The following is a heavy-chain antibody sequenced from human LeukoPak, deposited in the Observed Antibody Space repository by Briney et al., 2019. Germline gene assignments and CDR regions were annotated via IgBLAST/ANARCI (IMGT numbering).Heavy chain of an antibody. V-gene: IGHV4-34*01. CDR2: IYYSGST. CDR3: ARRGGYCSSTSCYRRVHWFDP. J-gene: IGHJ5*02. CDR1: GGSFSGYY. Sequence: SETLSLTCAVYGGSFSGYYWSWIRQPPGKGLEWIGSIYYSGSTYYNPSLKSRVTISVDTSKNQFPLKLSSVTAADTAVYYCARRGGYCSSTSCYRRVHWFDPWGQGTLVTVSS. D-gene: IGHD2-2*01.